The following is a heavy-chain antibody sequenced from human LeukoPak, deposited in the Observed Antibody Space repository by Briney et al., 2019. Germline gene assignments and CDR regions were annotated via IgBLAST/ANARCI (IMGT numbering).Heavy chain of an antibody. Sequence: ASVKVSCKASGYTLTSYDIHWVRQAPGQGLEWMGIVHPSTGSTSFTQKFQGRVTMTSDTSTRTVYMELSSLRSEDTAVYYCAREWGLRLAVNPKGMDVWGQGTTVSVSS. J-gene: IGHJ6*02. D-gene: IGHD6-19*01. CDR1: GYTLTSYD. CDR2: VHPSTGST. V-gene: IGHV1-46*01. CDR3: AREWGLRLAVNPKGMDV.